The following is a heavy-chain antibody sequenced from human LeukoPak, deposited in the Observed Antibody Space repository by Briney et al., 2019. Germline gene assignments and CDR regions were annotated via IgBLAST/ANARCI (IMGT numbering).Heavy chain of an antibody. Sequence: ASVKVSCKASGYTFTSYDINWVRQATGQGLEWMGWMNPNSGNTGYAQKLQGRVTMTTDTSTSTAYMELRSLRSDDTAVYYCARNLWFGEFALDYWGQGTLVTVSS. J-gene: IGHJ4*02. V-gene: IGHV1-8*01. CDR1: GYTFTSYD. D-gene: IGHD3-10*01. CDR3: ARNLWFGEFALDY. CDR2: MNPNSGNT.